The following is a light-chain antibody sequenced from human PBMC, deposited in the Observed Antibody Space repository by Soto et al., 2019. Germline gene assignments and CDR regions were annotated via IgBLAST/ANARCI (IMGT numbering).Light chain of an antibody. CDR3: QQYNAYPWT. V-gene: IGKV1-5*01. CDR1: QSISSW. Sequence: DIQMTQSPSTLSASVGDGVTITCRASQSISSWLAWYQQKPGKAPKLLMYDVSSLDSGVPSRFSGSGSGTEFTLTISRLQPDDFATYYCQQYNAYPWTFGQGTKVEIK. J-gene: IGKJ1*01. CDR2: DVS.